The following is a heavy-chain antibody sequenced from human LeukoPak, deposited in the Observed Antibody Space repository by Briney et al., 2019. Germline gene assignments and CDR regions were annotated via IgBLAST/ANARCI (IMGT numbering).Heavy chain of an antibody. Sequence: GESLRLSCAASGFTFDDYGMSWVRQAPGKGLEWVSGINWNGGSTCYADSVKGRFTISRDNAKNSLYLQMNSLRAEDTALYYCARGDYDSSGHGDYWGQGTLVTVSS. CDR2: INWNGGST. V-gene: IGHV3-20*04. J-gene: IGHJ4*02. D-gene: IGHD3-22*01. CDR3: ARGDYDSSGHGDY. CDR1: GFTFDDYG.